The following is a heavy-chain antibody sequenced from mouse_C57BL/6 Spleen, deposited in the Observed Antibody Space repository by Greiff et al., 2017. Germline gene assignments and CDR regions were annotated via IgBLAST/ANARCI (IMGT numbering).Heavy chain of an antibody. J-gene: IGHJ4*01. CDR1: GFTFSSYA. CDR2: ISSGGDYI. Sequence: EVKLVESGEGLVKPGGSLKLSCAASGFTFSSYAMSWVRQTPEKRLEWVAYISSGGDYIYYADTVKGRFTISRDNARNTPYLQLSSLKSEDTAVYYCARGQIRLRELYAVDYWGQGTSVTVSS. V-gene: IGHV5S21*01. CDR3: ARGQIRLRELYAVDY. D-gene: IGHD3-2*02.